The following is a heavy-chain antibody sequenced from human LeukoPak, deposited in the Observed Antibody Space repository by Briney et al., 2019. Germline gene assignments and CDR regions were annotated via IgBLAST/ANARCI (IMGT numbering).Heavy chain of an antibody. J-gene: IGHJ4*02. Sequence: SEPVSLTCAVYGGSFSGYYWSWTRQPPGKGLEWIGEINHSGSTNYNPSLKSRVTISVDTSKNQFSLKLSSVTAADTAVYYCAWIAARQGRYFDYWGQGTLVSASS. D-gene: IGHD6-6*01. CDR3: AWIAARQGRYFDY. CDR2: INHSGST. CDR1: GGSFSGYY. V-gene: IGHV4-34*01.